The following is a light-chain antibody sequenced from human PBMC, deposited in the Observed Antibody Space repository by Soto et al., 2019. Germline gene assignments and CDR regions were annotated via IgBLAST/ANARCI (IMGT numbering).Light chain of an antibody. CDR1: QFVSRSY. CDR3: QQYDTSRRT. Sequence: EIVLTQSPGTLSLSPGERATLSCRASQFVSRSYLAWYQQRPGQGPRLLIHSASSRAAGIPDRFSGSESGTDFTLTISRLEPEDFAVYYCQQYDTSRRTFGGGTKVEIK. J-gene: IGKJ4*01. CDR2: SAS. V-gene: IGKV3-20*01.